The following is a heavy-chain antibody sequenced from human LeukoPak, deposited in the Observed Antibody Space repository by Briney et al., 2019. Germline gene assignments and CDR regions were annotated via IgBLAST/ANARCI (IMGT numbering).Heavy chain of an antibody. Sequence: GSLRLSCAASGFTFSSYAMSWVRQAPGKGLEWVSAISGSGGSTYYADSVKGRFTISRDNSKNTLYLQMNSLRAEDTAVYYCAKLTMVRGVIITKQNTRYYFDYWGQGTLVTVSS. V-gene: IGHV3-23*01. CDR1: GFTFSSYA. D-gene: IGHD3-10*01. J-gene: IGHJ4*02. CDR2: ISGSGGST. CDR3: AKLTMVRGVIITKQNTRYYFDY.